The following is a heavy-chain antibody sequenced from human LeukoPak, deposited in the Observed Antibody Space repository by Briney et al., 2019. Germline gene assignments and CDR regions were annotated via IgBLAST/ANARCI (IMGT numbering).Heavy chain of an antibody. CDR2: IIPIFGTA. V-gene: IGHV1-69*13. J-gene: IGHJ5*02. Sequence: SVKVSCKASGYTFTSYAISWVRQAPGQGLEWMGGIIPIFGTANYAQKFQGRVTITADESTSTAYMELSSLRSEDTAVYYCARTYYSGYDLNWFDPWGQGTLVTVSS. D-gene: IGHD5-12*01. CDR1: GYTFTSYA. CDR3: ARTYYSGYDLNWFDP.